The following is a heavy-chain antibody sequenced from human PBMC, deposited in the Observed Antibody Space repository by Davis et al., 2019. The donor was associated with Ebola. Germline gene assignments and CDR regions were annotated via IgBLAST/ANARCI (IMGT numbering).Heavy chain of an antibody. V-gene: IGHV4-31*02. J-gene: IGHJ6*04. Sequence: NWVRQHPGKGLEWIGYIYYSGKTYYNPSLKSRVTISVDTSKSQFSLKLSSVTAADTAVYYCARDHSLSSGSYYYYYGMDVWGKGTTVTVSS. D-gene: IGHD1-26*01. CDR3: ARDHSLSSGSYYYYYGMDV. CDR2: IYYSGKT.